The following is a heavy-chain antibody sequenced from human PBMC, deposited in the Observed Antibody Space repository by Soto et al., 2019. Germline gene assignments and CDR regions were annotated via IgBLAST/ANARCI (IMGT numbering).Heavy chain of an antibody. V-gene: IGHV4-4*02. Sequence: QVQLQESGPRLVKPSGSLSLTCGVSGGTVASSHWWSWVRQSPGGGLEWIGNVYHTGDTNLNPSLQSRFTISVDKSNNQFSLRLNSLTAADTAVYFCAREIVTAGGNNYFDPWGPGTLVTVSS. CDR3: AREIVTAGGNNYFDP. J-gene: IGHJ5*02. CDR1: GGTVASSHW. D-gene: IGHD2-21*02. CDR2: VYHTGDT.